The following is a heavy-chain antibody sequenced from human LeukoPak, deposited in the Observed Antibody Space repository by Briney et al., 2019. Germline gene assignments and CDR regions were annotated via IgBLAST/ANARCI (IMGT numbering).Heavy chain of an antibody. D-gene: IGHD6-13*01. CDR1: GRSISSSSYY. V-gene: IGHV4-39*01. CDR3: ARHGSIATGAFTH. Sequence: SETLSLTCTVSGRSISSSSYYWGWIRQPPGKGLEWIGSIYYSGSTYYNPSLKSRVTISVDTSKNQFSLKLGSVTAADTAVYYCARHGSIATGAFTHWGQGTLVTVSS. CDR2: IYYSGST. J-gene: IGHJ4*02.